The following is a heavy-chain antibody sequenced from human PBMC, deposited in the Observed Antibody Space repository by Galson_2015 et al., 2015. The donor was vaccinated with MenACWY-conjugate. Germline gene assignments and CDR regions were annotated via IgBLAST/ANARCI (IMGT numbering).Heavy chain of an antibody. Sequence: SVKVSCKASGYTFTGYYMHWVRQAPGQGLEWTGWINPNSGGTNYAQKFQGWVTMTRDTSISTAYMELSRLRSDDTAVYYCARGRVARLLVVPAAEPVNWFDPWGQGTLVTVSS. D-gene: IGHD2-2*01. CDR3: ARGRVARLLVVPAAEPVNWFDP. V-gene: IGHV1-2*04. CDR1: GYTFTGYY. J-gene: IGHJ5*02. CDR2: INPNSGGT.